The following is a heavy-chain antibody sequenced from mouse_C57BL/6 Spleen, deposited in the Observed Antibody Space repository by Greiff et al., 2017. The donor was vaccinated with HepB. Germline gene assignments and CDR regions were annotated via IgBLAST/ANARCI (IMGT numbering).Heavy chain of an antibody. CDR2: IDPSDSET. CDR3: ASWGGLLPFDY. J-gene: IGHJ2*01. Sequence: QVQLQQPGAELVRPGSSVKLSCKASGYTFTSYWMHWVKQRPIQGLEWIGNIDPSDSETHYNQKFKDKATLTVDKSSSTAYMQLSSLTSEDSAVYYCASWGGLLPFDYWGQGTTLTVSS. CDR1: GYTFTSYW. D-gene: IGHD2-3*01. V-gene: IGHV1-52*01.